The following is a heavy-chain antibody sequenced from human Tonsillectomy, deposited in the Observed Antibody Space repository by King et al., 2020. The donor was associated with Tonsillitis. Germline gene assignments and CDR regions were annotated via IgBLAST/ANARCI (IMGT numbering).Heavy chain of an antibody. CDR1: GGSITGYY. CDR2: THFRWSP. V-gene: IGHV4-59*01. Sequence: QLQESGPGLVKPSETLSLTCTVSGGSITGYYWSWIRQSPGKGLEWFGYTHFRWSPYYNPPPGSRVTISLGTSKNQGFLKLSSVTAADTAVYYCARGNPQIDYWGQGTLVTVSS. J-gene: IGHJ4*02. CDR3: ARGNPQIDY.